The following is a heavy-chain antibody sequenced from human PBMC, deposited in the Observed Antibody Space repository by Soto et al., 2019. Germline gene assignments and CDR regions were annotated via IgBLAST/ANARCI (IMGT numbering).Heavy chain of an antibody. D-gene: IGHD2-2*01. Sequence: EVQLLESGGGLVQPGGSLRLSCAASGFSFSSNVISWVRQAPGKGLEWVSTITGSGGGTYYADSVKGRFTISRDNSKNTLYLQMNSLRADDTAVYYCAKRICGTNCYHFDYWGQGTLVTVSS. CDR2: ITGSGGGT. CDR3: AKRICGTNCYHFDY. V-gene: IGHV3-23*01. CDR1: GFSFSSNV. J-gene: IGHJ4*02.